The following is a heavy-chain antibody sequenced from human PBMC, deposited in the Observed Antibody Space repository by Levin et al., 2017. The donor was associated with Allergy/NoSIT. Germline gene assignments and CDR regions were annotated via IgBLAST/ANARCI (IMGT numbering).Heavy chain of an antibody. J-gene: IGHJ4*02. D-gene: IGHD2-2*01. CDR2: INPNSGGT. CDR1: GYTFTGYY. Sequence: GESLKISCKASGYTFTGYYMHWVRQAPGQGLEWMGWINPNSGGTNYAQKFQGRVTMTRDTSISTAYMELSRLRSDDTAVYYCARGGSGYCSSTSCSEFDYWGQGTLVTVSS. V-gene: IGHV1-2*02. CDR3: ARGGSGYCSSTSCSEFDY.